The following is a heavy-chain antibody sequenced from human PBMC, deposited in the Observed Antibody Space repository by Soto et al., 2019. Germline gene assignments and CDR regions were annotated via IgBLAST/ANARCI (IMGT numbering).Heavy chain of an antibody. CDR2: INAHSRGT. Sequence: SXKVSFVASGFSXTVYYIDLLSQAPGQGLEWMGWINAHSRGTEYAQKFQGRVTLTRDTSIDTAYLTLTILTSYDTALYYCAKDLTRQLAYWLDPWGQGTQGTVSS. CDR3: AKDLTRQLAYWLDP. J-gene: IGHJ5*02. CDR1: GFSXTVYY. V-gene: IGHV1-2*02. D-gene: IGHD6-6*01.